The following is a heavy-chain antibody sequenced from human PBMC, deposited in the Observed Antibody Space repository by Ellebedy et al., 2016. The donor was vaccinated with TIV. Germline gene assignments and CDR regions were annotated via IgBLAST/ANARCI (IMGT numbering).Heavy chain of an antibody. Sequence: GESLKISCAASGFTFSSYAMNWVRQAPGKGLEWVSTIRNTGSRTYYADSVEGRFIISRDNSKKTLYLQMNSLRAEDTAVYYCAKGRGGGSDSSAPRYYFDYWGLGTLVTVSS. J-gene: IGHJ4*02. CDR1: GFTFSSYA. D-gene: IGHD3-22*01. V-gene: IGHV3-23*01. CDR3: AKGRGGGSDSSAPRYYFDY. CDR2: IRNTGSRT.